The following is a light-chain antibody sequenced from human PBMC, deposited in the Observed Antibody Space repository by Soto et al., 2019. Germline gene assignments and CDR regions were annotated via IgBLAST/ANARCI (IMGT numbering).Light chain of an antibody. CDR3: SSYTSSSTLYV. V-gene: IGLV2-14*01. J-gene: IGLJ1*01. Sequence: QSVLTRPASVSGSPGQSITISCTGTSSDVGGYNYVSWCQQRPGKAPKLMIYDVSNRPSGVSNRFSGSKSGNTASLTISGLQAEDEADYYCSSYTSSSTLYVFGTGTKVTVL. CDR1: SSDVGGYNY. CDR2: DVS.